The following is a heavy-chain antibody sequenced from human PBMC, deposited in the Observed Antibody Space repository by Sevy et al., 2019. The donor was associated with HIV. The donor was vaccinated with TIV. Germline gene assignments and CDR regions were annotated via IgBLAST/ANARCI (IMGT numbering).Heavy chain of an antibody. CDR1: GFTFGNHA. CDR3: ARDHCTEGVCFRSGYFDS. J-gene: IGHJ4*01. D-gene: IGHD2-8*01. CDR2: ISFDGRNE. Sequence: GGSLRLSCAASGFTFGNHAIHWVRQAPGKGLEWVAIISFDGRNEHYAGSVKGRFTISRYNSKKTVYLQKTNLSSEDAAVYSCARDHCTEGVCFRSGYFDSWGQGTLVTVSS. V-gene: IGHV3-30*04.